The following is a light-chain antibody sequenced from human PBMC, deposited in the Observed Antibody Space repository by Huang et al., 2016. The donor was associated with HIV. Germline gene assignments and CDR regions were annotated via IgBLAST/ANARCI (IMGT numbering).Light chain of an antibody. J-gene: IGKJ1*01. CDR2: KAS. V-gene: IGKV1-5*03. CDR1: QSISSW. CDR3: QQYKTYSKT. Sequence: DIQMTQSPSTLSASVGDRVTITCRASQSISSWLAWYQQKPGKAPKVLIYKASSLESGGPSRFSGSGSGTEFTLTISSLQPDDFATYYCQQYKTYSKTFGQGTKVEIK.